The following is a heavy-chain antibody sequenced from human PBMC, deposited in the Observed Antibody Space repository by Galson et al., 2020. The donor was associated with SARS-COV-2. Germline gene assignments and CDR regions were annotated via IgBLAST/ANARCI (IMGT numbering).Heavy chain of an antibody. CDR2: ILSGGDT. V-gene: IGHV3-53*01. CDR3: ARDRRLRPQGDNGFFDY. Sequence: GESLKISCAASGFSVSNSQMNWVRQAPGKGLELVSVILSGGDTYYSASVKGRFTISRDNSRNTLHLQMNSLRAEDTAMYYCARDRRLRPQGDNGFFDYWGQGTLVTVSS. J-gene: IGHJ4*02. D-gene: IGHD2-21*02. CDR1: GFSVSNSQ.